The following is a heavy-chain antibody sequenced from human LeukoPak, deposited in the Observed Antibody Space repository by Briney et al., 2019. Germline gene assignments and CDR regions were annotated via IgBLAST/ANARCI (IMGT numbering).Heavy chain of an antibody. D-gene: IGHD1-1*01. CDR2: MHPDSGVT. CDR1: GYTFTGYP. V-gene: IGHV1-8*01. J-gene: IGHJ4*02. CDR3: TRGWNSD. Sequence: GASVKVSCTASGYTFTGYPINWVRQATGQGLEWMAWMHPDSGVTVYAQKFQGRVTMTRNTSISTAYMELTSLTPGDTAVYYCTRGWNSDWGQGTLVTVSS.